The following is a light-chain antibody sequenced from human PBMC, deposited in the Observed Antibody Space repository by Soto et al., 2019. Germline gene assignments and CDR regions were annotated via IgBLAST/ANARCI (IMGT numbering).Light chain of an antibody. CDR3: SSYAGSNNLV. CDR1: SSDVGGYNY. CDR2: EVS. Sequence: QSALTQPPSASGSPGQSVTISCTGTSSDVGGYNYVSWYQQHPGKAPKLMIYEVSKRPSGVPDRFSGSKSGNTASLTVSGIQDEDEADYYCSSYAGSNNLVFGGGSKVTVL. V-gene: IGLV2-8*01. J-gene: IGLJ2*01.